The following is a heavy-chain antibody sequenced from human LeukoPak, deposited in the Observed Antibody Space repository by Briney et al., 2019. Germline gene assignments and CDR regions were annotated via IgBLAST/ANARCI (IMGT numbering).Heavy chain of an antibody. CDR2: INPSGGST. CDR3: SVAVAAASNWFDP. J-gene: IGHJ5*02. D-gene: IGHD6-19*01. V-gene: IGHV1-46*01. Sequence: GASVKVSCKASGYTFTSYYMHWVRQAPGQGLEWMGIINPSGGSTSYAQKFQGRVTITRDTSTSTVYMELSSLRSEDTAVYYCSVAVAAASNWFDPWGQGTLVTVSS. CDR1: GYTFTSYY.